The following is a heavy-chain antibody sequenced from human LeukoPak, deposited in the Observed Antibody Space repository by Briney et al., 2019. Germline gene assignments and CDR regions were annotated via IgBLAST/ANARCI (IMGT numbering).Heavy chain of an antibody. J-gene: IGHJ4*02. D-gene: IGHD6-6*01. V-gene: IGHV4-39*07. CDR3: AREGPSSSLCY. Sequence: PSETLSLTCTVSGGSISSSSYYWGWIRQPPGKGLEWIGSIYYSGSTYYNPSLKSRVTISVDTSKNQFSLKLSSVTAADTAVYYCAREGPSSSLCYWGQGTLVTVSS. CDR1: GGSISSSSYY. CDR2: IYYSGST.